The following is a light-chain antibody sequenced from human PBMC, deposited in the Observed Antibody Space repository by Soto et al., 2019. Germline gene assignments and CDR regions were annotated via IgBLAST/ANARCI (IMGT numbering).Light chain of an antibody. V-gene: IGLV2-14*01. Sequence: QSALTQPASVSGSPGQSITISCTGTSSDVGGYNYVSWYQQHPGKAPKLMIYEVSNRPSGVSNRFSGSKSGNTASLTISGLQAEDEDDYYCSSYTISTPYVVFGGGTKLTVL. CDR2: EVS. CDR3: SSYTISTPYVV. CDR1: SSDVGGYNY. J-gene: IGLJ2*01.